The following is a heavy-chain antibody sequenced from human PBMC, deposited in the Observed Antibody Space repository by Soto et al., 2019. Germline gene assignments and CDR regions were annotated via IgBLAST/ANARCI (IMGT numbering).Heavy chain of an antibody. CDR2: ISESGDTT. Sequence: EVQLLESGGGLVQPGGSLRLSCSASGFTFSSYAMSWVRQAPGKGLEWVSVISESGDTTYYADSVRGRLTISRDNSKNTLYLQMNSLRDEDTAVYYCASSGYSGYDFPFWGRGTLVTVSS. V-gene: IGHV3-23*01. J-gene: IGHJ4*02. CDR3: ASSGYSGYDFPF. CDR1: GFTFSSYA. D-gene: IGHD5-12*01.